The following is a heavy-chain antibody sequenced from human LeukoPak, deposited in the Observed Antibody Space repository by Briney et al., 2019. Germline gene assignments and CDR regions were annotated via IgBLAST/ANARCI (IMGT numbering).Heavy chain of an antibody. Sequence: ASMKVSCKTSGYTFSSYGISWVRQAPGQGLEWMGWISAYNGNTNYAQKLQGRVTMTTDTSTSTAYMELRSLRSDDTAVYYCARAEADYYGSGIFDYWGQGTLVTVSS. CDR1: GYTFSSYG. J-gene: IGHJ4*02. CDR3: ARAEADYYGSGIFDY. CDR2: ISAYNGNT. V-gene: IGHV1-18*01. D-gene: IGHD3-10*01.